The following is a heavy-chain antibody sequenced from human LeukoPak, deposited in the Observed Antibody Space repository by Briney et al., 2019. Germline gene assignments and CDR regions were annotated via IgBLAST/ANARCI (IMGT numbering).Heavy chain of an antibody. CDR2: MYHSGST. J-gene: IGHJ3*02. V-gene: IGHV4-38-2*02. CDR1: GYSISSGYY. CDR3: ASKRITMTDDAFDI. D-gene: IGHD3-22*01. Sequence: TSETLSLTCTVSGYSISSGYYWGWIRQPPGKGLEWIGSMYHSGSTYYNPSLKSRLTISVDTSKNQFSLKLKSVTAADTAVYYCASKRITMTDDAFDIWGQGTMVTVSS.